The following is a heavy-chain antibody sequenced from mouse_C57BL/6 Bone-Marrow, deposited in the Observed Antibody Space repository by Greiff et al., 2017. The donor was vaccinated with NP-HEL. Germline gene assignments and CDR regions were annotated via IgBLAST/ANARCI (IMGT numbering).Heavy chain of an antibody. Sequence: VQLQQPGAELVKPGASVKLSCKASGYTFTSYWMQWVKQRPGQGLEWIGEIDPSDSYTNYNQKFKGKATLTVDTSSSTAYMQLSSLTSEDSAVYYCAHYYGSSHFDYWGQGTTLTVSS. CDR2: IDPSDSYT. CDR3: AHYYGSSHFDY. V-gene: IGHV1-50*01. J-gene: IGHJ2*01. D-gene: IGHD1-1*01. CDR1: GYTFTSYW.